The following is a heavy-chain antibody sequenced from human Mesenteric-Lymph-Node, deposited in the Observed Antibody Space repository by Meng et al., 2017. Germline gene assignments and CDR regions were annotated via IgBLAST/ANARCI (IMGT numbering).Heavy chain of an antibody. J-gene: IGHJ4*02. V-gene: IGHV4-61*02. CDR2: IYTSGST. CDR1: GGSISSGSYY. Sequence: SETLSLTCTVSGGSISSGSYYWSWIRQPAGKGLEWIGRIYTSGSTNYNPSLKSRVTISVDTSKNQFSLKLSSVTAADTAVYYCARGPRGYDSSGTLKYWGQGTLVTVSS. CDR3: ARGPRGYDSSGTLKY. D-gene: IGHD3-22*01.